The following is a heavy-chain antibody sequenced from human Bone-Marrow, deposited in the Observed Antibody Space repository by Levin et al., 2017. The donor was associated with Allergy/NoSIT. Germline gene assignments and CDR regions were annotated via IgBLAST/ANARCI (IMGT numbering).Heavy chain of an antibody. CDR1: GFTFSSYE. CDR3: ARDSVGYCSSTSCYTELSPSGMDV. V-gene: IGHV3-48*03. Sequence: GESLKISCAASGFTFSSYEMNWVRQAPGKGLEWVSYISSSGSTIYYADSVKGRFTISRDNAKNSLYLQMNSLRAEDTAVYYCARDSVGYCSSTSCYTELSPSGMDVWGQGTTVTVSS. CDR2: ISSSGSTI. D-gene: IGHD2-2*02. J-gene: IGHJ6*02.